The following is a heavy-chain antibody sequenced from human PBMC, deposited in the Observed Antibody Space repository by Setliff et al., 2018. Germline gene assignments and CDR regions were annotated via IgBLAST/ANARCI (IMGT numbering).Heavy chain of an antibody. V-gene: IGHV1-2*04. CDR3: ARVIPTVPPGY. D-gene: IGHD4-4*01. CDR2: INPKTGGT. CDR1: GYAFTDNY. Sequence: ASVKVSCKTSGYAFTDNYIHWVRQAPGQGLEWMGWINPKTGGTNLAQKFQGWVTMTRDTSISTAYMELSRLRSDDTAVYYCARVIPTVPPGYWGQGTLVTVSS. J-gene: IGHJ4*02.